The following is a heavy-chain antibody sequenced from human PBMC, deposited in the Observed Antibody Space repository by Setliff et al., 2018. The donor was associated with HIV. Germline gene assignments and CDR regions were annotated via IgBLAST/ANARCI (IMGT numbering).Heavy chain of an antibody. Sequence: SETLSLTCSVSGASISSGGYYWSWIRQHPGKGLEWIGCIYYSGSTYYNPSLKSRITISLDTSKNQFSLKLSSVTAADTAVYYCARGIAAAGGYFDYWGPGTLVTVSS. CDR2: IYYSGST. D-gene: IGHD6-13*01. CDR1: GASISSGGYY. J-gene: IGHJ4*02. CDR3: ARGIAAAGGYFDY. V-gene: IGHV4-31*03.